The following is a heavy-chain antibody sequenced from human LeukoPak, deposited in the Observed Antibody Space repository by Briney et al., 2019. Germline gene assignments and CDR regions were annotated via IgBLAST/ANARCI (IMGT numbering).Heavy chain of an antibody. CDR2: ISYDGSNK. CDR3: ARDRGDIVVVPAAVIRGN. D-gene: IGHD2-2*01. V-gene: IGHV3-30-3*01. Sequence: GRSLRLSCAASGFTFSSYAMHWVRQAPGKGLEWVAVISYDGSNKYYADSVKGRFTISRDNSKNTLYLQMNSLRAEDTAVYYCARDRGDIVVVPAAVIRGNWGQGTLVTVSS. J-gene: IGHJ4*02. CDR1: GFTFSSYA.